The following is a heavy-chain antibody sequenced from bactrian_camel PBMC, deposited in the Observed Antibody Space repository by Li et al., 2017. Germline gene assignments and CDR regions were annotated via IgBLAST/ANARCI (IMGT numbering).Heavy chain of an antibody. CDR3: AADNRMTTTPRFESSDYKY. J-gene: IGHJ4*01. Sequence: HVQLVESGGGSVQTGGSLRLSCSISGKTHLGRMGWFRQAPGKQRGGVAAIDSDGGTTYADSVKGRFTISEDNALSILYLQMNSLKPEDTARYYCAADNRMTTTPRFESSDYKYWGQGTQVTV. CDR2: IDSDGGT. D-gene: IGHD4*01. CDR1: GKTHLGR. V-gene: IGHV3S53*01.